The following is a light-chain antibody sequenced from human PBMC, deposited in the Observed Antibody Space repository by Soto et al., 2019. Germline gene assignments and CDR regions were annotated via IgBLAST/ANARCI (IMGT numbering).Light chain of an antibody. J-gene: IGKJ1*01. CDR1: QSISSY. CDR2: AAS. CDR3: QQSYSTPRT. V-gene: IGKV1-39*01. Sequence: DIQMTQSPASLSASVGGRVTVTCRASQSISSYLNWYQQKPGKAPKLLIYAASSLQSGVPSRFSGSGSGTDFTLTISSLQPEDFATYYYQQSYSTPRTFGQGTKVDIK.